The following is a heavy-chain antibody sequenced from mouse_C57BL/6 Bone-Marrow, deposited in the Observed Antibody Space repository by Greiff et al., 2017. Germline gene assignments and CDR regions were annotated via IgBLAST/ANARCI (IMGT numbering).Heavy chain of an antibody. D-gene: IGHD3-2*02. CDR1: GYTFTSYW. J-gene: IGHJ2*01. CDR3: ARSKLRGFDY. CDR2: IHPNSGST. Sequence: QVQLQQPGAELVKPGASVKLSCKASGYTFTSYWMHWVKQRPGQGLEWIGMIHPNSGSTNYNEKFKSKATLTVDKSSSTAYMQLSSLTSEYSAVYDCARSKLRGFDYWGQGTTLTVSS. V-gene: IGHV1-64*01.